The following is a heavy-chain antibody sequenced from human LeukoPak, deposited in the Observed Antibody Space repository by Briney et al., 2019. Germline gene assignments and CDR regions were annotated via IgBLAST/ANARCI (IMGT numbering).Heavy chain of an antibody. CDR2: ISYDGSSK. D-gene: IGHD6-19*01. Sequence: GGSLRLSCAASGFTFSTYAMHWVRQAPGKGLEWVAVISYDGSSKYYADCVKGRFTISRDKCKNRLYMQMNSLRAEDTPVYYCASSLYSGWSEYFDYWGQGTPVTVSS. V-gene: IGHV3-30*04. CDR3: ASSLYSGWSEYFDY. J-gene: IGHJ4*02. CDR1: GFTFSTYA.